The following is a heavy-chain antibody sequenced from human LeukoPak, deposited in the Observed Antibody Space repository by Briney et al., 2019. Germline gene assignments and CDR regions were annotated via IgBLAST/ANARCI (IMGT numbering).Heavy chain of an antibody. CDR1: GFTVSSNY. Sequence: PGGSLRLSCAASGFTVSSNYMSWVRQAPGKGLEWVSVIYSGGSTYYADSVKGRFTISRDNSKNTLYLQMNSLRAEDTAVYYCVRDPYYYDSSGYDYWGQGTLVTVSS. D-gene: IGHD3-22*01. CDR3: VRDPYYYDSSGYDY. CDR2: IYSGGST. J-gene: IGHJ4*02. V-gene: IGHV3-66*01.